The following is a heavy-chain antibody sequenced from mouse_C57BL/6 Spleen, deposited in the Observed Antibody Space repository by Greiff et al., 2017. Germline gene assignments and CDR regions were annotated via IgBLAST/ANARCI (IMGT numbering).Heavy chain of an antibody. D-gene: IGHD1-1*01. J-gene: IGHJ2*01. Sequence: EVNVVESGGGLVKPGGSLKLSCAASGFTFSSYAMSWVRQTPEKRLEWVATISDGGSYTYYPDNVKGRFTISRDNAKNNLYLQMSHLKSEDTAMYYCARDNTTVVLPDYWGQGTTLTVSS. CDR1: GFTFSSYA. V-gene: IGHV5-4*01. CDR3: ARDNTTVVLPDY. CDR2: ISDGGSYT.